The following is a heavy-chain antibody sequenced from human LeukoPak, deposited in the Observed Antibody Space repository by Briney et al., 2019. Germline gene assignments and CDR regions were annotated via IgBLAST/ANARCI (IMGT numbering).Heavy chain of an antibody. J-gene: IGHJ4*02. CDR3: ASGGGSSSWLRLDY. D-gene: IGHD6-13*01. V-gene: IGHV3-21*01. Sequence: GGSLRLSCAASGFTFSSYSMNWVRQAPGKGLEWVSSISSSSSCIYYADSVKGRFTISRDNSKNTLYLQMNSLRAEDTAVYYCASGGGSSSWLRLDYWGQGTLVTVSS. CDR2: ISSSSSCI. CDR1: GFTFSSYS.